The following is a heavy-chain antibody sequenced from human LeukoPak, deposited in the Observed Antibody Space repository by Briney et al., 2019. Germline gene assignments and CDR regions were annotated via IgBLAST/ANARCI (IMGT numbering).Heavy chain of an antibody. V-gene: IGHV3-15*01. D-gene: IGHD6-19*01. CDR3: TTYSSGWKRYYYGMDV. CDR2: IKSKTDGGTT. CDR1: GFTFSNYG. Sequence: GSLRLSCAAPGFTFSNYGMHWVRQAPGKGLEWVGRIKSKTDGGTTDYAAPVKGRFTISRDDSKNTLYLQMNSLKTEDTAVYYCTTYSSGWKRYYYGMDVWGQGTTVTVSS. J-gene: IGHJ6*02.